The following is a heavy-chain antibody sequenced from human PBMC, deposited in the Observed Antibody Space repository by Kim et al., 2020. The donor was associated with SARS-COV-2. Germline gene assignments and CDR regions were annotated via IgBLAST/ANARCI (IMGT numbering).Heavy chain of an antibody. CDR3: APQPRHNSSPGEVFWFDP. CDR1: GFTFSSYG. CDR2: ISYDGSNK. D-gene: IGHD6-6*01. J-gene: IGHJ5*02. Sequence: GGSLRLSCAASGFTFSSYGMHWVRQAPGKGLEWVAVISYDGSNKYYADSVKGRFTISRDNSKNTLYLQMNSLRAEDTAVYYCAPQPRHNSSPGEVFWFDPWGQGTLVTVSS. V-gene: IGHV3-30*03.